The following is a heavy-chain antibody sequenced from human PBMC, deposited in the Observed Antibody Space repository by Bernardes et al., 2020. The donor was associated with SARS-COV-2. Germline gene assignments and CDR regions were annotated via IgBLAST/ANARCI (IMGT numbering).Heavy chain of an antibody. CDR1: GFFFSSYA. Sequence: GWSLRLSCPASGFFFSSYAMAWVRQAPGKGLEWVSALTGSGVTTYYADSVKGRFTISRDNSKNTLYLQMDSLRAEDTAVYYCAKSPPPPYSSTWFPFDSWGQGTLVTVSS. V-gene: IGHV3-23*01. D-gene: IGHD6-13*01. J-gene: IGHJ4*02. CDR3: AKSPPPPYSSTWFPFDS. CDR2: LTGSGVTT.